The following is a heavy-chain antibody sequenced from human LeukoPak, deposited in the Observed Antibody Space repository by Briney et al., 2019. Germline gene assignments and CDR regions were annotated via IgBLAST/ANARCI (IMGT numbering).Heavy chain of an antibody. CDR3: ARVNYDILTGYSWGGDF. CDR2: ITSSSSHI. CDR1: GFPFSLYT. V-gene: IGHV3-21*04. J-gene: IGHJ4*02. D-gene: IGHD3-9*01. Sequence: GGSLRLSCAASGFPFSLYTMNWVRQAPGKGLEWVSSITSSSSHIYYGDSVRGRFTISRDNAKNSLYLQMNSLRAEDTALYYCARVNYDILTGYSWGGDFWGQGTLVTVSS.